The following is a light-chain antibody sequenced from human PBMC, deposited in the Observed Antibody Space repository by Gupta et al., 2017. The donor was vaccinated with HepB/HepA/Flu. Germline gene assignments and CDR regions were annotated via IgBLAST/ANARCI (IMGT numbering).Light chain of an antibody. CDR3: MQAKHWGT. CDR2: KVS. J-gene: IGKJ1*01. V-gene: IGKV2D-30*01. CDR1: QSLVYSDGNTY. Sequence: DVVKTQSPLSLPVTLGQPASISCRSSQSLVYSDGNTYLNWFPQRPGQSPRRLIYKVSKWDSGVPDKFSGSGSGTDFTPKISRVEAEDVGVYYCMQAKHWGTFGEGTRVEIK.